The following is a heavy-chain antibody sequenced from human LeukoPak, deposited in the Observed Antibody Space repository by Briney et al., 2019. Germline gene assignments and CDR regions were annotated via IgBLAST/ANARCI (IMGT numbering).Heavy chain of an antibody. V-gene: IGHV4-4*07. Sequence: PSETLSLTCTVSGGSISSYYWSWIRQPAGKGLEWIGRIYTSGSTNYNPSLKSRVTMSVDTSKNQFSLKLSSVTAADTAVYYCARGFDYYDSSGYQGTFDYWGQGTLVTVSS. CDR2: IYTSGST. D-gene: IGHD3-22*01. CDR3: ARGFDYYDSSGYQGTFDY. CDR1: GGSISSYY. J-gene: IGHJ4*02.